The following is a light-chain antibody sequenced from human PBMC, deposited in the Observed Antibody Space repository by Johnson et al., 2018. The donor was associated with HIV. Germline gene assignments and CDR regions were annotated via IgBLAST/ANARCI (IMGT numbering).Light chain of an antibody. V-gene: IGLV1-51*02. CDR1: SSNIGKNS. CDR3: GTWDSSLSAGGV. J-gene: IGLJ1*01. CDR2: ENE. Sequence: QSVLTQSPSVSAAPGQKVTISCSGSSSNIGKNSVSWYQQLPGTAPKLLISENEKRPSGIPDRFSGSKSGTSATLGITGLQTGDEADYYCGTWDSSLSAGGVFGTGTKVTVL.